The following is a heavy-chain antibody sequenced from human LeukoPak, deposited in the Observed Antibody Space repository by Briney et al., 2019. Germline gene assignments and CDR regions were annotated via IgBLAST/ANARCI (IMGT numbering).Heavy chain of an antibody. D-gene: IGHD6-13*01. CDR3: ARDGRYASSWYRYFDL. Sequence: GRSLRLSCTASGLTVSSNYMSWVRQAPGKGLEWVSVLYSGGSTYYADSVKGRLTISRDNSKNTLYLQMNSLRPEDTAVYFCARDGRYASSWYRYFDLWGRGTLVSVSS. CDR2: LYSGGST. V-gene: IGHV3-66*02. CDR1: GLTVSSNY. J-gene: IGHJ2*01.